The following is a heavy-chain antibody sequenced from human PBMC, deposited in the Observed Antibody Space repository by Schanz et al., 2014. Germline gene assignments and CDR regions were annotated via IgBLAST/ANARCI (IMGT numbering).Heavy chain of an antibody. V-gene: IGHV3-74*02. CDR2: INSVGSNT. CDR3: GRAGTGMAGWYFEL. CDR1: EFTFDHYA. D-gene: IGHD5-18*01. Sequence: DVHLLESGGGLVQPGGSLRLSCAASEFTFDHYAMTWVRQAPGKGLEWVARINSVGSNTDYADSVTGRFTISRDNAKNTLFLQMSSLRVDDMAVYYCGRAGTGMAGWYFELWGRGTLVTVSS. J-gene: IGHJ2*01.